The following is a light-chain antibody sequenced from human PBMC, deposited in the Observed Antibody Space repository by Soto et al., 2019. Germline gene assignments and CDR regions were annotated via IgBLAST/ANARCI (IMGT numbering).Light chain of an antibody. CDR2: KAS. CDR3: QQYNTSSWT. J-gene: IGKJ1*01. Sequence: DIPMTQSPSTLSASVGDRVTITCRASQSISTWLAWYQQKPGKAPKVLIYKASSLESGVPSRFSGSGSGTEFTLTISSLQPDDFATYYCQQYNTSSWTFGQGTKVEIK. CDR1: QSISTW. V-gene: IGKV1-5*03.